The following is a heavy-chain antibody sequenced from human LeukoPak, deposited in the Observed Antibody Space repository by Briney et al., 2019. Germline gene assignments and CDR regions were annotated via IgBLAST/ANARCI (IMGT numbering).Heavy chain of an antibody. V-gene: IGHV3-21*01. CDR3: ARVVRDGYNSYYFDY. CDR2: ISSDSIYI. D-gene: IGHD5-24*01. CDR1: GFTFSTHT. J-gene: IGHJ4*02. Sequence: GGSLRLSCAASGFTFSTHTMNWVRQAPGKGLEWVSSISSDSIYIYYADSVKGRFTISRDNAKNSLYLQMNSLRAEDTAVYYCARVVRDGYNSYYFDYWGQGTLVTVSS.